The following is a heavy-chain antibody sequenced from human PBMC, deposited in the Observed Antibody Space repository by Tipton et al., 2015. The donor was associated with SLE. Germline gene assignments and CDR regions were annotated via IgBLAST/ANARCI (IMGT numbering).Heavy chain of an antibody. CDR3: ARVGSGVDY. V-gene: IGHV4-59*07. CDR1: GGSISSYY. CDR2: IYYSGST. D-gene: IGHD3-10*01. Sequence: TLSLTCTVSGGSISSYYWSWIRQPPGKGLEWIGYIYYSGSTNYNPSLKSRVTISVDTSKNQFSPKLSSVTAADTAVYYCARVGSGVDYWGQGTLVTASS. J-gene: IGHJ4*02.